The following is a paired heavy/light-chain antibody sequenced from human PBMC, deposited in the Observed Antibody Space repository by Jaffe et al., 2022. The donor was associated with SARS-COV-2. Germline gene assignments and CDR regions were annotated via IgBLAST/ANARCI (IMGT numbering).Heavy chain of an antibody. V-gene: IGHV3-33*01. CDR3: ARDSSLYTHMGIYHFEY. CDR1: GFSFRTSG. CDR2: IWNDGSTK. J-gene: IGHJ4*02. Sequence: QVQLVESGGGVVQPGRSLRLSCAASGFSFRTSGMHWVRQAPGKGLEWVAVIWNDGSTKYYGDSVKGRFTISRDDSKSTLYLQMSSLRADDTAVYYCARDSSLYTHMGIYHFEYWGQGALVTVSP. D-gene: IGHD2-2*02.
Light chain of an antibody. CDR1: SSDIGGYYY. CDR3: SSYAGSNNLI. V-gene: IGLV2-8*01. CDR2: EVS. J-gene: IGLJ2*01. Sequence: QSALTQPPSASGSPGQSVTISCTGTSSDIGGYYYVSWYQQHPGKAPKLMIYEVSQRPSGVPDRFSGSKSGNTASLTVSGLQAEDEADYYCSSYAGSNNLIFGGGTKLTVL.